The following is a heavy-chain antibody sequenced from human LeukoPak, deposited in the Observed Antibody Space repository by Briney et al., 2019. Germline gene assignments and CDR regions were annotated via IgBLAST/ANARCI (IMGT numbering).Heavy chain of an antibody. D-gene: IGHD3-22*01. CDR3: ARECRYYYDNQWCHYGMGV. CDR1: GFTFRDYY. CDR2: ISRSGSTI. Sequence: KPGGSLTLSCAASGFTFRDYYMSWIRQAPGKGVEWVSYISRSGSTIYYADPVKGLFTLSRVNAKNSLYLHINSLRAEATAVYSCARECRYYYDNQWCHYGMGVWGQGTTVTVSS. V-gene: IGHV3-11*01. J-gene: IGHJ6*02.